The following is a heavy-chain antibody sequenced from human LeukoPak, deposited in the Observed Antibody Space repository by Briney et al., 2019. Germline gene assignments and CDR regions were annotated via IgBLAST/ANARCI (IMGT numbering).Heavy chain of an antibody. CDR2: LSYTGKT. CDR3: ECYFEPFYH. CDR1: GASVSSSH. Sequence: PSETLSLTCVVSGASVSSSHWNWIRQLPGKGLEWIGCLSYTGKTDYNPSLTSRVTISLDTSKNQVSLKLRSVTAADTAVYCSECYFEPFYHWGQGTLVNGSS. D-gene: IGHD2-15*01. V-gene: IGHV4-59*02. J-gene: IGHJ4*02.